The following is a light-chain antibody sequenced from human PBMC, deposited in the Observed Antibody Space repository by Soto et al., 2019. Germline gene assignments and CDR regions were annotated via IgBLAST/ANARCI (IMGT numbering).Light chain of an antibody. J-gene: IGKJ2*02. CDR2: KAS. CDR3: HQYNSYSSGT. V-gene: IGKV1-5*03. CDR1: QSISSW. Sequence: DIQMTQSPSTLYASVGDRVTITCRASQSISSWLAWYQQKPGKAPKLLIYKASSLENGVPSRFSGSGSGTEFTLTIISLRPDDVSTYYCHQYNSYSSGTFGQGTKLEIK.